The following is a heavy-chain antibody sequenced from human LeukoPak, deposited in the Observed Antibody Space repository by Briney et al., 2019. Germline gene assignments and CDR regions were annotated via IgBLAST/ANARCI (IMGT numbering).Heavy chain of an antibody. Sequence: GASVKVSCKASGFTFTGYYMHWVRQAPAQGLEWMGWINPNSGVTNYAQKFQGRVTMTRDTSISTADMELSRLRSDDTAVYYCARLYSGSQRYFHHWGQGTLLTVSS. D-gene: IGHD1-26*01. CDR3: ARLYSGSQRYFHH. V-gene: IGHV1-2*02. J-gene: IGHJ1*01. CDR1: GFTFTGYY. CDR2: INPNSGVT.